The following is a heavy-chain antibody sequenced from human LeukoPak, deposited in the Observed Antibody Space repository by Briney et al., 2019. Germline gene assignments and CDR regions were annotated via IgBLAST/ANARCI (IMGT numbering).Heavy chain of an antibody. J-gene: IGHJ4*02. Sequence: PGGSLRLSCVASGFTFSDFAMSWVRLAPGQGLKWVATISNAGGSTNFADSVRGRFTISRDNSRSMLYLQMNRLRAEDTALYFCTKDGLRGYDFDYWGQGALVTVSS. CDR2: ISNAGGST. CDR1: GFTFSDFA. CDR3: TKDGLRGYDFDY. V-gene: IGHV3-23*01. D-gene: IGHD5-12*01.